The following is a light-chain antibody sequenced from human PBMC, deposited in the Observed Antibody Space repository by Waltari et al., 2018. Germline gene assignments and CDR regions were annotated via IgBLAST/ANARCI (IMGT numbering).Light chain of an antibody. CDR3: QQYNNWPRLT. J-gene: IGKJ4*01. V-gene: IGKV3-15*01. CDR1: QSVSSY. Sequence: EIVMTQSPATLSVSPGERATLSCRASQSVSSYLAWDQQKPGQAPRLLIYGASTRATGIPARFSGSGSGTEFTLTISSLQSEDFAVYYCQQYNNWPRLTFGGGTKVEIK. CDR2: GAS.